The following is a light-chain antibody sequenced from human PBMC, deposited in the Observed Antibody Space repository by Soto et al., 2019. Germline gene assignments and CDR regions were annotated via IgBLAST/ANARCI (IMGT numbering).Light chain of an antibody. CDR3: SSYTSGSTLI. Sequence: QSALTQPASVSGSPGQPIIISCTGTGSDIGGYNYVSWYQFHPGKAPKLVIYDVSKRPSGISSRFSGSKSGNTAALIISGLQAEDEAEYHCSSYTSGSTLIFGGGTKVTVL. CDR2: DVS. J-gene: IGLJ2*01. V-gene: IGLV2-14*03. CDR1: GSDIGGYNY.